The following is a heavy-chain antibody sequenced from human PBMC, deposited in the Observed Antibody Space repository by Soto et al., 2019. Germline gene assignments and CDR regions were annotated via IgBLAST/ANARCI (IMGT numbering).Heavy chain of an antibody. Sequence: GGSLRLSCAASGFTFSDYYMSWIRQAPGKGLEWVSYISSSGSTIYYADPVKGRFTISRDNAKNSLYLQMNSLRAEDTAVYYCAREISSSSTFDHWGQGTLVTVSS. CDR3: AREISSSSTFDH. CDR2: ISSSGSTI. CDR1: GFTFSDYY. D-gene: IGHD6-6*01. J-gene: IGHJ4*02. V-gene: IGHV3-11*01.